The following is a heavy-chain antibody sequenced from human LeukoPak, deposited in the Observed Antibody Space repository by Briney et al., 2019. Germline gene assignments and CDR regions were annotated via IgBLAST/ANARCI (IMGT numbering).Heavy chain of an antibody. CDR2: IYNSGST. J-gene: IGHJ5*02. CDR3: ASCSGGSCYWFDP. D-gene: IGHD2-15*01. Sequence: SETLSLTCTVSGGSISSYYWSWIRQPPGKGLEWIGYIYNSGSTNYNPSLKSRVTISVDTSKKEFSLKLSSVTAADTAVYYCASCSGGSCYWFDPWGQGTLVTVSS. V-gene: IGHV4-59*01. CDR1: GGSISSYY.